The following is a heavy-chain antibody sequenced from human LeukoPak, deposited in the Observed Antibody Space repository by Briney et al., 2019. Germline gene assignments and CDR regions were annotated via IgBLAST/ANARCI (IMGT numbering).Heavy chain of an antibody. J-gene: IGHJ4*02. V-gene: IGHV1-24*01. Sequence: ASVKVSCKVSGYTLTELSMHWVRQAPGKGLEWMGGFDPEDGETIYAQKFQGRVTMTEDTSTDTAYMELSSLRSEDTAVYYCATEIPTQTLYNWNYGSYWGQGTLVTVSS. CDR2: FDPEDGET. CDR1: GYTLTELS. CDR3: ATEIPTQTLYNWNYGSY. D-gene: IGHD1-7*01.